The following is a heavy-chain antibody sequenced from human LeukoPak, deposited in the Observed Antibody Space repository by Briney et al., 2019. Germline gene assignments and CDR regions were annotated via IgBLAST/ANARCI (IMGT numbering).Heavy chain of an antibody. V-gene: IGHV3-30-3*01. D-gene: IGHD1/OR15-1a*01. CDR2: ISYDGSDK. CDR3: AREEQLSFDY. J-gene: IGHJ4*02. Sequence: PGGSLRLSCAASGFTFSNYAMHWVRQAPGKGLEWVAVISYDGSDKSYADSVKGRFTISRDNSTNTLYLQMNSLRAEDTALYYCAREEQLSFDYWGQGTRVAVS. CDR1: GFTFSNYA.